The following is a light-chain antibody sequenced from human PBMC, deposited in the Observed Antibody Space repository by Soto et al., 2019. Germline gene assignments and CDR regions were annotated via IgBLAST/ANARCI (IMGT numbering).Light chain of an antibody. J-gene: IGKJ1*01. Sequence: PGEIVTLSCRASQSVSSSYLTWYQQKPGQAPSLLIYGASTRATSIPARFSGSGSGTEFTLTISSLQPDDFATYYCQQYNGTFGQGTKVDIK. CDR1: QSVSSSY. CDR3: QQYNGT. CDR2: GAS. V-gene: IGKV3D-7*01.